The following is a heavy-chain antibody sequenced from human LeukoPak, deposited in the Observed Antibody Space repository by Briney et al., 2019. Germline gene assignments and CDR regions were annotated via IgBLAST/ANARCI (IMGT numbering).Heavy chain of an antibody. CDR1: GLSFSSYG. CDR2: ISGNGAST. Sequence: PGGSLRLSCAASGLSFSSYGMSWVRQAPGQGLEWVSTISGNGASTYYADSVKGRFTISRDNSKNTLHLQMNSLRAEDTAVYYCAKGSYYYDSSGYSPAPGDWGQGTLVTVS. D-gene: IGHD3-22*01. CDR3: AKGSYYYDSSGYSPAPGD. V-gene: IGHV3-23*01. J-gene: IGHJ4*02.